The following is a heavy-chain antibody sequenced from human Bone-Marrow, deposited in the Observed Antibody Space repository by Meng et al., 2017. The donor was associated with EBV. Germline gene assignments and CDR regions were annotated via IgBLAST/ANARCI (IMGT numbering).Heavy chain of an antibody. CDR1: GFSLRTSGVG. Sequence: QIPLKESGPTLVKPPQPLTLTCTFSGFSLRTSGVGVAWIRQPPGKALEWLALVYWDDDKRYRPSLRSRLTITKDTSKNQVVLLMTDMDPEDTGTYYCAHRPTDYGSKFDYWGQGTLVTVSS. CDR3: AHRPTDYGSKFDY. D-gene: IGHD3-16*01. V-gene: IGHV2-5*02. CDR2: VYWDDDK. J-gene: IGHJ4*02.